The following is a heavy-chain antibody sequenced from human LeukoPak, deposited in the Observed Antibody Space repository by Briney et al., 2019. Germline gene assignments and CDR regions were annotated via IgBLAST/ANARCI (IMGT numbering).Heavy chain of an antibody. J-gene: IGHJ5*02. CDR3: ARGSRRGSGSYYNWFDP. D-gene: IGHD3-10*01. CDR2: IYHSGST. Sequence: SETLSLTCTVSGYSISSGYYWGWIRQPPGKGLEWIGSIYHSGSTYYNPSLKSRVTISVDTSKNQFSLKLSSVTAADTAVYYCARGSRRGSGSYYNWFDPWGQGTLVTVSS. CDR1: GYSISSGYY. V-gene: IGHV4-38-2*02.